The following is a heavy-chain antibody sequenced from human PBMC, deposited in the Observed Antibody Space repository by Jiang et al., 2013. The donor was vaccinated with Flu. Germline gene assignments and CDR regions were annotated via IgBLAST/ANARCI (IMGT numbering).Heavy chain of an antibody. CDR2: TYYRTKWYD. CDR1: GDSVSRNNAA. Sequence: SQTLSLTCDISGDSVSRNNAAWNWIRQSPSRGLEWLGRTYYRTKWYDDYAVSVKGRLTINPDTSRNQFSLELKFVTPEDSAMYYCARAYSRDYTIFDYWGQGALVTVSS. D-gene: IGHD4-11*01. J-gene: IGHJ4*02. CDR3: ARAYSRDYTIFDY. V-gene: IGHV6-1*01.